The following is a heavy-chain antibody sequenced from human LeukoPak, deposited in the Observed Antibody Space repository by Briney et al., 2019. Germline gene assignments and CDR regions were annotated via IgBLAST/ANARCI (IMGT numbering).Heavy chain of an antibody. Sequence: GRSLRLSCAASGFTFSSYAMHWVRQAPGKGLEWVAVISYDGNNKYYADSVKGRFTISRDKSENTLYLQMNSLRPEDTAVYYCVRETRFYDSSGYYLDYWGQGTLVTVSS. CDR2: ISYDGNNK. CDR3: VRETRFYDSSGYYLDY. CDR1: GFTFSSYA. D-gene: IGHD3-22*01. J-gene: IGHJ4*02. V-gene: IGHV3-30-3*01.